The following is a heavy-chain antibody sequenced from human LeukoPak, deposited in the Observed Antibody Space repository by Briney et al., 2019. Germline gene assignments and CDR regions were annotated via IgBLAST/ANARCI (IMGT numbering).Heavy chain of an antibody. D-gene: IGHD1-26*01. CDR2: INHSGST. CDR3: ARGIVGATDFDY. J-gene: IGHJ4*02. Sequence: SETLSLTCAVYGGSFSGYYWSWIRQPPGKGLEGIVEINHSGSTNYNPSLKRRVTISVDTSKNQFSLKLSSVTAADTAVYYCARGIVGATDFDYWGQGTLVTVSS. V-gene: IGHV4-34*01. CDR1: GGSFSGYY.